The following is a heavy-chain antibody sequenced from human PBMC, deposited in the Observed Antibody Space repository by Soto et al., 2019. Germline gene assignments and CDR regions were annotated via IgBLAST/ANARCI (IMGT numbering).Heavy chain of an antibody. CDR2: IFTTGTTM. CDR3: ARDKDWAFDY. Sequence: GGSLRLSCVASGLTLSSNSIVWVRQAPGKGLEWLSYIFTTGTTMYYADSVKGRFTVSRDNAKISVFLLLNSLRAEDTAVYYCARDKDWAFDYWGQGTLDTVSS. D-gene: IGHD3-9*01. CDR1: GLTLSSNS. J-gene: IGHJ4*02. V-gene: IGHV3-48*03.